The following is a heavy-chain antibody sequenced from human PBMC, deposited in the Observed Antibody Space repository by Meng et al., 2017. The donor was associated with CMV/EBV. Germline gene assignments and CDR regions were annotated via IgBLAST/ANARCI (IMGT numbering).Heavy chain of an antibody. CDR2: INSDGSST. V-gene: IGHV3-74*01. D-gene: IGHD1-26*01. CDR1: GFTFSSYW. J-gene: IGHJ6*02. CDR3: ASGDLGARYYYYGMDV. Sequence: GGSLRLSCAASGFTFSSYWMHWVRQAPGKGLVWVSRINSDGSSTSYADSVKGRFTISRDNAKNTLYLQMNSLRAEDTAVYYCASGDLGARYYYYGMDVWGQGTTVTVSS.